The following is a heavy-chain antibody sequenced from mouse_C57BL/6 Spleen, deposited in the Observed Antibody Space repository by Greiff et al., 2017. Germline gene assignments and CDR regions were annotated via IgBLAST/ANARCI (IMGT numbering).Heavy chain of an antibody. V-gene: IGHV1-5*01. Sequence: VQLQQPGTVLVRPGASVKMSCKTSGYTFTSYWMPWVKQRPGQGLEWIGAIYPGNSDTSYNQKFKGKAKLTAVTSASTAYMELSSLTNEDSAVYYSTREGDYYALDYWGQGTSVTVSS. J-gene: IGHJ4*01. CDR1: GYTFTSYW. CDR3: TREGDYYALDY. CDR2: IYPGNSDT.